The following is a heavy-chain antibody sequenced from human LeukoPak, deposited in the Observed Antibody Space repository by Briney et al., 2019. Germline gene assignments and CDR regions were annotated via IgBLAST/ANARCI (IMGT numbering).Heavy chain of an antibody. CDR3: ARVFNWFDP. Sequence: TSETLSLTCTVSGDSVSSRSYYWSWIRQPPGTGLEWIGYIYYSGSTNYNPFLESRVTISVDTSKNQFSLKLSSVTAADTAIYYCARVFNWFDPWGQGALVTVSS. J-gene: IGHJ5*02. CDR1: GDSVSSRSYY. CDR2: IYYSGST. V-gene: IGHV4-61*01.